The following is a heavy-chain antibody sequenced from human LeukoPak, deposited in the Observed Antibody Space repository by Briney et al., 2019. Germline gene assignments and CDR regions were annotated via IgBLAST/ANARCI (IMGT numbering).Heavy chain of an antibody. CDR3: AREGTWAAAGPPTGY. D-gene: IGHD6-13*01. Sequence: SQTLSLTCTVSGDSISSGDYYWSWIRQPPGKGLEWIGYIYYSGSTYYNPSLKSRVTISVDTSKNQFSLKLSSVTAADTAVYYCAREGTWAAAGPPTGYWGQGTLVTVSS. CDR2: IYYSGST. J-gene: IGHJ4*02. CDR1: GDSISSGDYY. V-gene: IGHV4-30-4*01.